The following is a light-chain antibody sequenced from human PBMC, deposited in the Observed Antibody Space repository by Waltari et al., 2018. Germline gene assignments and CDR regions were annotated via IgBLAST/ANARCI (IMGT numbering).Light chain of an antibody. J-gene: IGLJ2*01. Sequence: SSELTQAPAVSVALGQTVRITCQGDSLRSYYASWYQQKPGQAPVLVIYGKNNRPSGIPDRFSGSSSGNTASLTITGAQAEDEADYYCNSRDSSGNHHVVFGGGTKLTVL. CDR3: NSRDSSGNHHVV. CDR1: SLRSYY. V-gene: IGLV3-19*01. CDR2: GKN.